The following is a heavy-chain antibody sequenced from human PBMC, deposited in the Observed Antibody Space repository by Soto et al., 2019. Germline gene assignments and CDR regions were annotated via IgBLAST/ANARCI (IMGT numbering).Heavy chain of an antibody. CDR3: ARQITRFDP. Sequence: QVQLQESGPGLVKPSETLSLTCTVSGGSISSYYWSWIRQPPGKGLEWIGYIYYSGSTNYNPSLKSRVTISVDPSTNQFALKLSSVTAADTAVYYCARQITRFDPWGQGTLVTVSS. V-gene: IGHV4-59*08. CDR2: IYYSGST. D-gene: IGHD3-16*01. J-gene: IGHJ5*02. CDR1: GGSISSYY.